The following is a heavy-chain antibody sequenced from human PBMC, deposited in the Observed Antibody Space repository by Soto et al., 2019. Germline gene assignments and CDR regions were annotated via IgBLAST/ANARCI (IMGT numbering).Heavy chain of an antibody. CDR1: GYTLTELS. J-gene: IGHJ3*02. D-gene: IGHD3-9*01. CDR2: FDPGDGET. Sequence: GASVKVSCKVSGYTLTELSMHWVRQAPGKGLEWMGGFDPGDGETIYAQKFQGRVTMTEDTSTDTAYMELSSLRSEDTAVYYCAIYPYYDILTGYPDAFDIWGQGTMVTVSS. CDR3: AIYPYYDILTGYPDAFDI. V-gene: IGHV1-24*01.